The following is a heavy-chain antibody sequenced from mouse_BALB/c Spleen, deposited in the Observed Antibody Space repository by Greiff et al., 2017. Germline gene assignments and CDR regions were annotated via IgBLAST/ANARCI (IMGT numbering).Heavy chain of an antibody. D-gene: IGHD6-5*01. CDR3: TRSLPGVWFAY. J-gene: IGHJ3*01. V-gene: IGHV1S81*02. CDR2: INPSNGGT. Sequence: QVQLQQSGAELVRPGSSVKISCKASGYAFSSYWMYWVKQRPGQGLEWIGEINPSNGGTNFNEKFKSKATLTVDKSSSTAYMQLSSLTSEDSAVYYCTRSLPGVWFAYWGQGTLVTVSA. CDR1: GYAFSSYW.